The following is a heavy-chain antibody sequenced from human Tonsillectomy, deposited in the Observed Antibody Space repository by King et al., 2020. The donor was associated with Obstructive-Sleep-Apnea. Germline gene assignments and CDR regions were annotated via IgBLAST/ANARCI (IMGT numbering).Heavy chain of an antibody. CDR2: INPSSGGT. V-gene: IGHV1-2*02. Sequence: QLVQSGAEVKKPGASVKVSCNASVYTFTDYYMHWVREAPGQGLEWMGWINPSSGGTSYAQKFQGRVTMTRDTSISTTYMVLSRLRSDDTAVYYCARGSGFDYWGQGTLVTVSS. D-gene: IGHD7-27*01. CDR1: VYTFTDYY. CDR3: ARGSGFDY. J-gene: IGHJ4*02.